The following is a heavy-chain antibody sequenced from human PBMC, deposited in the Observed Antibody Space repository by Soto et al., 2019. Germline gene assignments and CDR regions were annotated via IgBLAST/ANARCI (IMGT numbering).Heavy chain of an antibody. D-gene: IGHD3-9*01. CDR3: ASLYYDILTGYYGPFDY. CDR1: GGSMSRYY. CDR2: IYYSGST. Sequence: SETLSFTCTVSGGSMSRYYWSWIRQPPGKGLEWIGYIYYSGSTNYNPSLKSRVTISVDTSKNQFSLKLSSVTAADTAVYYCASLYYDILTGYYGPFDYWGQGTLVTVS. V-gene: IGHV4-59*08. J-gene: IGHJ4*02.